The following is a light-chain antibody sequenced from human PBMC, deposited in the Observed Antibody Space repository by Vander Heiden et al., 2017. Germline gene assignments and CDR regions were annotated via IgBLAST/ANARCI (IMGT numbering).Light chain of an antibody. CDR2: AAS. V-gene: IGKV1-8*01. J-gene: IGKJ1*01. CDR3: QQDDSYHRT. Sequence: AIRMTQSPSSFSASTGDRVTITCRASQGISSYLAWYQQKPGKAPKLLIYAASTLQSGVPSRFSGSGSGTDFTLTISCLQSEDFATYYCQQDDSYHRTFGQGTKVEIK. CDR1: QGISSY.